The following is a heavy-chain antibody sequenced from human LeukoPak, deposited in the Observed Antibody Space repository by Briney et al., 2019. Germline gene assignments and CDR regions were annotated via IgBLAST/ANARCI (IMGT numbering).Heavy chain of an antibody. Sequence: SETLSLTCTVSGGSISGSFYYWGWIRQPPGKGLEWIGSIYYSGSTYYNPSLKSRVTISVDTSKNQFSLNLSSVTAANTAVYYCARRGLIDYWGQGTLDTVSS. V-gene: IGHV4-39*01. CDR2: IYYSGST. J-gene: IGHJ4*02. CDR1: GGSISGSFYY. D-gene: IGHD3/OR15-3a*01. CDR3: ARRGLIDY.